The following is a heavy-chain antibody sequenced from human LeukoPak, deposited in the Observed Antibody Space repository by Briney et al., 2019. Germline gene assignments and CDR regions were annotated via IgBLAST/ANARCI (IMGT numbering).Heavy chain of an antibody. D-gene: IGHD3-22*01. V-gene: IGHV3-15*07. CDR2: IKSKTDGGTT. CDR3: TTDRYYYDSSGSKHPDY. Sequence: GGSLRLSCVASGFTFSNYWVHWVRQAPGKGLEWVGRIKSKTDGGTTDYAAPVKGRFTISRDDSKNTLYLQMNSLKTEDTAVYYCTTDRYYYDSSGSKHPDYWGQGTLVTVSS. CDR1: GFTFSNYW. J-gene: IGHJ4*02.